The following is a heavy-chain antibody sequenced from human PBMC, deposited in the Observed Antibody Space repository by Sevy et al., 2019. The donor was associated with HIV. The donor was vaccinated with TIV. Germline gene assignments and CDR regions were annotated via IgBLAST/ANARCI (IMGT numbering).Heavy chain of an antibody. Sequence: GGSLRLSCAASGFTVSSNYMSWVRQAPGKGLEWVSFIYSGGSTYYADSVKGRFTISRDNSKNTLYLQMNSLRAEDTAVYYCARDLTGIAAAGTIWGQGTMVTVSS. CDR2: IYSGGST. V-gene: IGHV3-53*01. J-gene: IGHJ3*02. CDR1: GFTVSSNY. CDR3: ARDLTGIAAAGTI. D-gene: IGHD6-13*01.